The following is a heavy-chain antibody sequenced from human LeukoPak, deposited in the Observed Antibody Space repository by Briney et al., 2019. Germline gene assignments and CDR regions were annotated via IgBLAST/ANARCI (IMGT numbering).Heavy chain of an antibody. J-gene: IGHJ5*02. CDR3: VKGGWLDD. Sequence: PGGSLRLSCAASGFTFSTYDMSWVRQAPGKGLEWVSRISCSGDETNYLDSVKGRFTISRDNSNNTLHLQMDSLRAEDTALYYCVKGGWLDDWGQGILVTVTS. CDR1: GFTFSTYD. CDR2: ISCSGDET. V-gene: IGHV3-23*01.